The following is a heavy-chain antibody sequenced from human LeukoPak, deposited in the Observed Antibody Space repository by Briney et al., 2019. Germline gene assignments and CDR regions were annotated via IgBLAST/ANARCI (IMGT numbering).Heavy chain of an antibody. CDR1: GFTFSSYG. Sequence: GGSLRLSCAASGFTFSSYGMHWVRQAPGKGLEWVAVIWCDGSNKYYADSVKGRFTISRDNSKNTLYLQMNSLRAEDTAVYYCARVITAYCGGDCYSMGYWGQGTLVTVSS. D-gene: IGHD2-21*02. CDR2: IWCDGSNK. CDR3: ARVITAYCGGDCYSMGY. V-gene: IGHV3-33*01. J-gene: IGHJ4*02.